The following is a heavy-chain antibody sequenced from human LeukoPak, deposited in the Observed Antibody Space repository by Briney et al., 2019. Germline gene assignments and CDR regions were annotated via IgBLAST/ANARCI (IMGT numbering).Heavy chain of an antibody. Sequence: PGGSLRLSCAASGFTFSDYHMTWIRQAPGKGLEWVSYISGSSIYTRYADSVKGRFTISRDNAKNSLYLQMNSLRAEDTALYYCVRAISGYYFDYWGQGTLVTASS. J-gene: IGHJ4*02. CDR1: GFTFSDYH. V-gene: IGHV3-11*05. CDR3: VRAISGYYFDY. D-gene: IGHD3-22*01. CDR2: ISGSSIYT.